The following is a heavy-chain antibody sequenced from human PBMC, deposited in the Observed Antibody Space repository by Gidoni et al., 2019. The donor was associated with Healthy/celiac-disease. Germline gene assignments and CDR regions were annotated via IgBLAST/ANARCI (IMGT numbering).Heavy chain of an antibody. CDR1: GFPFSSYA. D-gene: IGHD6-13*01. Sequence: EVQLLESGGGWVQPGGSLKLSCAAPGFPFSSYAMRWVRQAPGQGLECVSAISGSGGSTYSADSVKGRFTISRDNSKNTLYLQMNSLRAEDTAVYYCAKDLGYAAAAPGDYWGQGTLVTVSS. CDR2: ISGSGGST. V-gene: IGHV3-23*01. CDR3: AKDLGYAAAAPGDY. J-gene: IGHJ4*02.